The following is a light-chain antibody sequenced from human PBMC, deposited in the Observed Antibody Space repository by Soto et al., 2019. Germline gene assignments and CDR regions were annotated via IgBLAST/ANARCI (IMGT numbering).Light chain of an antibody. CDR3: HQRQSWPRT. CDR2: QTS. Sequence: EIVLTQSPATLSSFPGDRVTLCLRASQYINTRLAWYQHRPGQAPRLLIYQTSIRAAGIPARFSASGSGTDFTLTISDVQPEDFALYYCHQRQSWPRTFGQGTKVDIK. CDR1: QYINTR. V-gene: IGKV3-11*01. J-gene: IGKJ1*01.